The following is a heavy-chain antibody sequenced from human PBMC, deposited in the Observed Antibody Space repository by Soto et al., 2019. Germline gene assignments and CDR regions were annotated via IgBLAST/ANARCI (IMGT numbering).Heavy chain of an antibody. J-gene: IGHJ6*02. V-gene: IGHV3-33*01. CDR3: ARALPPPDRSGWYSSPYYYYYYGMDV. CDR2: IWYDGSNK. CDR1: GFTFSSYG. Sequence: GGSLRLSXAASGFTFSSYGMHWVRQAPGKGLEWVAVIWYDGSNKYYADSVKGRFTISRDNSKNTLYLQMNSLRAEDTAVYYCARALPPPDRSGWYSSPYYYYYYGMDVWGQGTTVTAP. D-gene: IGHD6-19*01.